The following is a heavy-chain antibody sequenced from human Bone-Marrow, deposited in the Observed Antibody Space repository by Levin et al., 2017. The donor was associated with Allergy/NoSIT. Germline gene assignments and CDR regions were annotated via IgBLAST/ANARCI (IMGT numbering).Heavy chain of an antibody. V-gene: IGHV4-39*01. D-gene: IGHD3-22*01. CDR3: AKHDVGYYYDSSGFCPWDY. J-gene: IGHJ4*02. CDR2: IFHSGGT. Sequence: ESLKISCTVSGGSISSRAYYWAWIRQPPGKGLEWIGTIFHSGGTYYTPSLKSRVTISVDTSKNQFSLRLTSVTAADTPLYYCAKHDVGYYYDSSGFCPWDYWGQGTLVTVSS. CDR1: GGSISSRAYY.